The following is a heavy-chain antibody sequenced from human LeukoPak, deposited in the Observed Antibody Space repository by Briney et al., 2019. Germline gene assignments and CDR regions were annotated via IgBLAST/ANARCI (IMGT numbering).Heavy chain of an antibody. CDR1: GFTFSSYA. CDR2: ISGSSTDT. V-gene: IGHV3-23*01. J-gene: IGHJ4*02. CDR3: AKGGGSSCYSPPDY. Sequence: GGSLRLSCGGSGFTFSSYAMSWVRQAPGKGLEWVSAISGSSTDTFYANSVKGRFTISRDNPKNTLYLQMNSLRAEDTAVYYCAKGGGSSCYSPPDYWGQGTLVTVSS. D-gene: IGHD2-15*01.